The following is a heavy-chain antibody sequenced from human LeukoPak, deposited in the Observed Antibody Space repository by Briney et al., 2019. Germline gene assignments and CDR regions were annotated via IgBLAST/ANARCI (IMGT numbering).Heavy chain of an antibody. CDR3: ARTATLGIDF. CDR2: MNSGNTI. J-gene: IGHJ4*02. Sequence: GGSLRLSWAASGFTFSTYPMNWVRQAPGKGLEWLSYMNSGNTIYYADSVKGRFTISRDNAQNSLYLQMNSLRDEDTAVYYCARTATLGIDFWGQGTLVTVSS. CDR1: GFTFSTYP. V-gene: IGHV3-48*02.